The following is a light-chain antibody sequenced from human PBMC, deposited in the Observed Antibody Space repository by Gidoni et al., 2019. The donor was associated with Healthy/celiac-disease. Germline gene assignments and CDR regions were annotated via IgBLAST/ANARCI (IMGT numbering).Light chain of an antibody. Sequence: SASVGDRVTITCRPSQSISSWLAWYQQKPGKAPKLLIYKASSLESGVPSRFSGSGSGTEFTLTISSLQPDDFATYYCQQYNSYSPITFGQGTRLEIK. CDR1: QSISSW. CDR2: KAS. V-gene: IGKV1-5*03. CDR3: QQYNSYSPIT. J-gene: IGKJ5*01.